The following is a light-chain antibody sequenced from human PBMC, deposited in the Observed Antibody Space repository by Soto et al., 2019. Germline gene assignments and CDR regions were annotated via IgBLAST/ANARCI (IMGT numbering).Light chain of an antibody. Sequence: EVVLTQSPGTLSLSPGERATLSCRGSQSIHNNYLAWYQQRPGQAPRLLIYVSSDRTTGIPDRFSGSGSGTDFTLTISRLEPEDFAVYYFHQYGSSPPYTFGQGTKLEI. V-gene: IGKV3-20*01. CDR2: VSS. CDR1: QSIHNNY. CDR3: HQYGSSPPYT. J-gene: IGKJ2*01.